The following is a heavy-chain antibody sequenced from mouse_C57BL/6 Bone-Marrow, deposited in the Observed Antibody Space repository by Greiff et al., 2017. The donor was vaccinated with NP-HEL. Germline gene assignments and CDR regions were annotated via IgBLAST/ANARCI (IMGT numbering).Heavy chain of an antibody. J-gene: IGHJ1*03. CDR2: ISDGGSYT. CDR1: GFTFSSYA. D-gene: IGHD1-1*01. CDR3: ARDGPFYYGSSHWYFDV. Sequence: VQLQQSGGGLVKPGGSLKLSCAASGFTFSSYAMSWVRQTPEKRLEWVATISDGGSYTYDPDNVKGRFTISRDNAKNNPYLQMSHLKSEDTAMYYCARDGPFYYGSSHWYFDVWGTGTTVTVSS. V-gene: IGHV5-4*01.